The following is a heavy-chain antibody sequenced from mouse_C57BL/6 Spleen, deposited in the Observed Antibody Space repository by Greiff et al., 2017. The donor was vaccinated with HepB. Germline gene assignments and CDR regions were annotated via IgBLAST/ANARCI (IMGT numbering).Heavy chain of an antibody. J-gene: IGHJ3*01. D-gene: IGHD2-4*01. V-gene: IGHV1-82*01. CDR3: ARGDNDYDRAWFAY. CDR1: GYAFSSSW. CDR2: IYPGDGDT. Sequence: QVQLKESGPELVKPGASVKISCKASGYAFSSSWMNWVKQRPGKGLEWIGRIYPGDGDTNYNGKFKGKATLTADKSSSTAYMQLSSLTSEDSAVYFCARGDNDYDRAWFAYWGQGTLVTVSA.